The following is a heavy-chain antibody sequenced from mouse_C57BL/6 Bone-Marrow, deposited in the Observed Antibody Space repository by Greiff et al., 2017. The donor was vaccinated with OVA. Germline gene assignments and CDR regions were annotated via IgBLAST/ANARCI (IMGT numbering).Heavy chain of an antibody. Sequence: QVQLKESGPGLVAPSQSLSITCTVSGFSLTSYGVHWVRQPPGKGLEWLVVIWSDGSTTYNSALKSRLSISKDNSKSQVFLKMNSLQTDDTAMYYCARHGNYDYYAMDYWGQGTSVTVSS. V-gene: IGHV2-6-1*01. J-gene: IGHJ4*01. CDR1: GFSLTSYG. D-gene: IGHD2-1*01. CDR2: IWSDGST. CDR3: ARHGNYDYYAMDY.